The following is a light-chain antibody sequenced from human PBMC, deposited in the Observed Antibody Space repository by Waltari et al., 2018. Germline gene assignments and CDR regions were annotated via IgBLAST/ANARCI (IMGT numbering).Light chain of an antibody. Sequence: SYVLTQPPSVSVAPGKTARISCAGQNIRSKTVHWYQQRPGQAPVLVIYDDTVRPAGIPDRISGPDTAHVNVARVEAGDEADYYCQVWDSSGDHPVFGGGTRLTVL. V-gene: IGLV3-21*03. J-gene: IGLJ2*01. CDR3: QVWDSSGDHPV. CDR2: DDT. CDR1: NIRSKT.